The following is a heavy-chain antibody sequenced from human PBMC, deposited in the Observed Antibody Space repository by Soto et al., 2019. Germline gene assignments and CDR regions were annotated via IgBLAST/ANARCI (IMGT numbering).Heavy chain of an antibody. D-gene: IGHD3-10*01. CDR1: GVSIISYY. CDR2: IYYSGST. J-gene: IGHJ3*02. Sequence: SETLSLTCTVSGVSIISYYWSWILQPPGKGLEWIGYIYYSGSTNYNPSLKSRVTISVDTSKNQFSLKLSSVTAADTAVYYCARQSYIYVSGRYDAFDIRGQGTLVSVSS. V-gene: IGHV4-59*08. CDR3: ARQSYIYVSGRYDAFDI.